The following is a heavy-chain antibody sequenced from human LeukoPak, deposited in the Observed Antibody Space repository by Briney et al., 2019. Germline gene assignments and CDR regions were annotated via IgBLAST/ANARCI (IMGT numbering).Heavy chain of an antibody. CDR3: AKDRTILDY. Sequence: QPGGSLRLSCAASGFTFSNYGMHWVRQAPGKGLEWVTVISYEGRNKHYVNSVKGRFTISRDNSKNTLYLQMDSLRAEDTAVYYCAKDRTILDYWGQGTLVTVSS. D-gene: IGHD3-10*01. CDR2: ISYEGRNK. J-gene: IGHJ4*02. V-gene: IGHV3-30*18. CDR1: GFTFSNYG.